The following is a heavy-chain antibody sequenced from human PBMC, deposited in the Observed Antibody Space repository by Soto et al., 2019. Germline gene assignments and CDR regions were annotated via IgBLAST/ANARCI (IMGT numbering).Heavy chain of an antibody. J-gene: IGHJ4*02. V-gene: IGHV4-34*01. D-gene: IGHD2-15*01. CDR1: GGSFSGNY. Sequence: QVQLQQWGAGLLKPSETLSLTCTVYGGSFSGNYCSWIRQPPGMGLEWIGEISHSGSGTNYNPSLKSRVTISVDTSKNQFSLKLSSVTAADTAMYYCARGHLPGGNTFYYDYWGQGTLVTVSS. CDR3: ARGHLPGGNTFYYDY. CDR2: ISHSGSGT.